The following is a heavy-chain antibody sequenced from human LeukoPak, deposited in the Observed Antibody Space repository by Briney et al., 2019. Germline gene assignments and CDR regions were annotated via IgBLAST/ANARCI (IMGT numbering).Heavy chain of an antibody. V-gene: IGHV3-73*01. CDR2: IRSKANSYAT. CDR1: GFTFSGSD. CDR3: TTLDFDY. J-gene: IGHJ4*02. Sequence: TAEPLRLSCAASGFTFSGSDMHWLRPASGQGLEWVGRIRSKANSYATAYAASVKGRFTISRDDSKNTAYLQMNSLKTEDTAVYYCTTLDFDYWGQGTLVTVSS.